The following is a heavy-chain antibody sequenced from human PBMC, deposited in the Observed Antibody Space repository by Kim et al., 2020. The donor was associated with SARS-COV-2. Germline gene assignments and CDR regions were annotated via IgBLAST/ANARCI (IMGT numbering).Heavy chain of an antibody. V-gene: IGHV5-10-1*01. D-gene: IGHD3-22*01. CDR2: IDPSDSYT. J-gene: IGHJ4*02. CDR1: GYSFTSYW. CDR3: ARLEDYYDSSGLGIGY. Sequence: GESLKISCKGSGYSFTSYWISWVRQMPGKGLEWMGRIDPSDSYTNYSPSFQGHVTISADKSISTAHLQWSSLKASDTAMCYCARLEDYYDSSGLGIGYWGRGTLVTVSS.